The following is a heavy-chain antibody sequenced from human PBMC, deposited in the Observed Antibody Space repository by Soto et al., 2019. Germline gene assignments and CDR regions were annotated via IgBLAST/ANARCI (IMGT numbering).Heavy chain of an antibody. CDR1: GFTFSTYA. CDR3: AQDLRGGLTACFDY. CDR2: ISGSGDNT. D-gene: IGHD2-21*02. Sequence: EVQLLESGGGLVQPGGSLRLSCAASGFTFSTYAMTWVRQAPGKGLEWVSGISGSGDNTYYADSVKGRFTISRDNSKIALYLQMNSLRAEDTAVYYCAQDLRGGLTACFDYWGQGTLVTVSS. J-gene: IGHJ4*02. V-gene: IGHV3-23*01.